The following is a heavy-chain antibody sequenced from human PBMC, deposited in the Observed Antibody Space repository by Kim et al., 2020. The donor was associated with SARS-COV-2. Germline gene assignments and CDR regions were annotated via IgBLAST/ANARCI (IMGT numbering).Heavy chain of an antibody. J-gene: IGHJ4*02. CDR2: IIPIFGTA. CDR1: GGTFSSYA. Sequence: SVKVSCKASGGTFSSYAISWVRQAPGQGLEWMGGIIPIFGTANYAQKFQGRVTITADESTSTAYMELSSLRSEDTAVYYCARFAQSSGWYPQPNDYWGQGTLVTVSS. V-gene: IGHV1-69*13. D-gene: IGHD6-19*01. CDR3: ARFAQSSGWYPQPNDY.